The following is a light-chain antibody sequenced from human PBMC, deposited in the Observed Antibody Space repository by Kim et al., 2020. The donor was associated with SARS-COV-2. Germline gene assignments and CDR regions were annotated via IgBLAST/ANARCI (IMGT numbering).Light chain of an antibody. Sequence: QAVVTKEPSLTVSPGGTVTLTCASSTGAVTSGHYPSWFQHKPGQAPRTLIYDSTHKHSWTPARFSGSLLGGNAALTLSGAQPEDEADYYCLLSYSGLIFFGGGTQLTVL. CDR2: DST. J-gene: IGLJ2*01. CDR1: TGAVTSGHY. CDR3: LLSYSGLIF. V-gene: IGLV7-46*01.